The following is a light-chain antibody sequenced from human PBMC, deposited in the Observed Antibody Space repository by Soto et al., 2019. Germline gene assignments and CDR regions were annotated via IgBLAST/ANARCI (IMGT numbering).Light chain of an antibody. V-gene: IGKV1-39*01. CDR3: QQTHAVPLT. CDR1: QPLADY. J-gene: IGKJ5*01. CDR2: GAS. Sequence: DFQMTQSPASLSASVGDRVTIAGRAGQPLADYLNWYQQKPGEAPKVLSCGASSLRSGVPSRFSGSGYGTDFTLTINNLQPEDFATYYCQQTHAVPLTFGQGTRPE.